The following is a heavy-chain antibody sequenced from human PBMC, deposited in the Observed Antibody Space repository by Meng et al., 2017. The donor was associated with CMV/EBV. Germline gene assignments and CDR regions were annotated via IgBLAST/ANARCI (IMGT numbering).Heavy chain of an antibody. CDR3: ARAPSPLYCSSTSCYTGGMDV. Sequence: ASVKVSCKASGYTFTSYDINWVRQATGQGLEWMGWMNPNSGNTGYAQKFQGRATMTRNTSISTAYMELSSLRSEDTAVYYCARAPSPLYCSSTSCYTGGMDVWGQGTTVTVSS. V-gene: IGHV1-8*01. CDR1: GYTFTSYD. D-gene: IGHD2-2*02. CDR2: MNPNSGNT. J-gene: IGHJ6*02.